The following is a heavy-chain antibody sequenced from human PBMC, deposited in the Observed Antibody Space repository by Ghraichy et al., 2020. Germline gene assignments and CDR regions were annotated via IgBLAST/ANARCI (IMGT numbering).Heavy chain of an antibody. D-gene: IGHD3-3*01. J-gene: IGHJ6*02. CDR2: IYTGDSDT. CDR1: GYSFTSYW. Sequence: GESLNISCKGSGYSFTSYWIGWVRQMPGKGLEWMGIIYTGDSDTRYSPSFQGQVTISADKYISTAYLQLCSLRASDTAMYYCARRRITIFGVASYGMDVWGQGTTVTVSS. CDR3: ARRRITIFGVASYGMDV. V-gene: IGHV5-51*01.